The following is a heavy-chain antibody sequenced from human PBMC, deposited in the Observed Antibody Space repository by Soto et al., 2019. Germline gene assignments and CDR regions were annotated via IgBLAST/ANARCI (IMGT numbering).Heavy chain of an antibody. V-gene: IGHV1-2*04. Sequence: ASVKVSCKASGYTFTGYYMHWVRQAPGQGLEWMGWINPNSGGTNYAQKFQGWVTMTRDTSISTAYMELRSLRSDDTAVYYCARERDIVLMVYGNDAFDIWGQGTMVTVSS. D-gene: IGHD2-8*01. J-gene: IGHJ3*02. CDR2: INPNSGGT. CDR1: GYTFTGYY. CDR3: ARERDIVLMVYGNDAFDI.